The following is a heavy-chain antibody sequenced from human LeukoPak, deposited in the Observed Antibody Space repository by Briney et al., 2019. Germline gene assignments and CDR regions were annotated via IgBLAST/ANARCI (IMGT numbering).Heavy chain of an antibody. V-gene: IGHV3-9*01. CDR2: ISWNSGSI. CDR1: GFTFDDYA. CDR3: ARVPTGSSSWYQEYAFDI. J-gene: IGHJ3*02. Sequence: PGRSLRLSCAASGFTFDDYAMHWVRQAPGKGLEWVSGISWNSGSIGYADSVKGRFTISRDNSKNTLYLQMNSLRAEDTAVYYCARVPTGSSSWYQEYAFDIWGQGTMVTVSS. D-gene: IGHD6-13*01.